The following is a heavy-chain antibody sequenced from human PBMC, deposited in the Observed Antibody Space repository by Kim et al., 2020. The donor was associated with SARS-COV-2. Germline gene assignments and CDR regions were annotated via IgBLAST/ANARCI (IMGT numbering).Heavy chain of an antibody. CDR2: INHSGST. CDR1: GGSVSGHW. J-gene: IGHJ3*02. Sequence: SETLSLTCAVYGGSVSGHWWSWIRQPPGKGLEWIGEINHSGSTNYSPSLRSRLTISVDTSKNQFSMKVTSVTAADTAVYYCARGWTWPRAPFDIWGQGTVVTVSS. V-gene: IGHV4-34*01. CDR3: ARGWTWPRAPFDI.